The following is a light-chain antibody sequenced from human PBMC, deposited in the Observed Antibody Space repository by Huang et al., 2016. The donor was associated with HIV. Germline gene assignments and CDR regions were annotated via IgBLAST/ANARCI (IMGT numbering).Light chain of an antibody. CDR1: QNINNY. V-gene: IGKV3-11*01. CDR2: DSF. J-gene: IGKJ4*01. Sequence: DIVLTQSLATLSLSPGQRATLSCRASQNINNYLVWYQQKPGQAPRLLIYDSFNRATCIPARFSGSGSGTDFTLTINTLEPEDFAVYYCQQRGAWPLTFGEGTKVEIK. CDR3: QQRGAWPLT.